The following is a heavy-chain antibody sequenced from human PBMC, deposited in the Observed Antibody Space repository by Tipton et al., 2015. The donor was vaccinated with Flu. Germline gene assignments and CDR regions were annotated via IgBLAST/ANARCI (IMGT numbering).Heavy chain of an antibody. Sequence: GLVKPSETLSLTCAVYGGSFSGYYWSWIRQPPGKGLEWIGEINHSGSTNYNPSLKSRVTISVDTSKNQFSLKLSSVTAADTAVYYCARGNEHIAVVIAISPWFDPWGQGTLVTVSS. V-gene: IGHV4-34*01. D-gene: IGHD2-21*01. CDR2: INHSGST. CDR3: ARGNEHIAVVIAISPWFDP. CDR1: GGSFSGYY. J-gene: IGHJ5*02.